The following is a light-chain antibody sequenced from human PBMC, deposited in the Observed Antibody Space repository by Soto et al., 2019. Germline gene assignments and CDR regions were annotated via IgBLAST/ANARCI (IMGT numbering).Light chain of an antibody. V-gene: IGKV3-20*01. CDR1: QSVSSRY. CDR2: GAS. CDR3: QQYAISPPT. Sequence: DNVLTQAPGTMTLTPGERATLSCRASQSVSSRYLAWYQQKPGQAPRLLIHGASSRPTGIPDRFSGSGSGTDFTLTISRLEPEDFAVYFCQQYAISPPTFGQGTRLEI. J-gene: IGKJ5*01.